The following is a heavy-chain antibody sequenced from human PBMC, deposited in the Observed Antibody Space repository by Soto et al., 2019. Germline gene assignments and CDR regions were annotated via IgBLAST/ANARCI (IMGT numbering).Heavy chain of an antibody. J-gene: IGHJ6*02. CDR3: AKDSSSSLYYYGMDV. CDR1: GFTFDDYA. CDR2: ISWNSGSI. D-gene: IGHD6-6*01. V-gene: IGHV3-9*01. Sequence: GGSLRLSCAASGFTFDDYAMHWVRQAPGKGLECVSGISWNSGSIGYADSVKGRFTISRDNAKNSLYLQMNSLRAEDTALYYCAKDSSSSLYYYGMDVWGQGTTVTVSS.